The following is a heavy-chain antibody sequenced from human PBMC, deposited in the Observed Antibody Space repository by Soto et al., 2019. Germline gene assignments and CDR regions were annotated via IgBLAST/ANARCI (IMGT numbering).Heavy chain of an antibody. V-gene: IGHV1-2*02. CDR3: ARQDYGRNPPMT. D-gene: IGHD3-10*01. CDR2: INPNSNVT. Sequence: WKAAVYGMSVDYIDWGLKAPGQGLEWMGWINPNSNVTTYAQRFQGRVTMTRDSSFSTAYMELNRLTSGDTAISYCARQDYGRNPPMTRAQGTLVTVSS. CDR1: VYGMSVDY. J-gene: IGHJ4*02.